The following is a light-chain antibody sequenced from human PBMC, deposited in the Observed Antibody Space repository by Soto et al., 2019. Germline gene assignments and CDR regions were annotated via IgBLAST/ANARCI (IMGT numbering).Light chain of an antibody. J-gene: IGLJ1*01. V-gene: IGLV2-14*01. CDR3: SSYTSSSPYV. Sequence: QSALTQPASVSGSPGQSITISCTGTTSDIGDYNYVSWYQQHPGKAPKLMIYHVSNRPSGVSSRFSGSKSGNTASLTISGLQAEDEADYYCSSYTSSSPYVFGTGTKLTVL. CDR1: TSDIGDYNY. CDR2: HVS.